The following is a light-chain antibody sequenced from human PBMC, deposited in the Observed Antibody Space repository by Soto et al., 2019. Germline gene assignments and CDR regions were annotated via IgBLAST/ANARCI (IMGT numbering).Light chain of an antibody. CDR3: CSYADSTTSRV. Sequence: QSALTQPASVSGSPGQSITISCTGTSSDIGSQNLVSWYQQHPGKAPKFIIYEVSKRPSGVSTRFSGSKSGNTASLTISGLQAEDEADYYCCSYADSTTSRVFGTGTKVTVL. J-gene: IGLJ1*01. V-gene: IGLV2-23*02. CDR2: EVS. CDR1: SSDIGSQNL.